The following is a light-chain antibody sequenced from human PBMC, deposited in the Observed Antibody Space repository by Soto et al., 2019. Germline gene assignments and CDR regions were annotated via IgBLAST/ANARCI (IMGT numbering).Light chain of an antibody. CDR1: QSVSSN. V-gene: IGKV3-15*01. J-gene: IGKJ5*01. CDR3: QQYNNWPIT. CDR2: GAS. Sequence: EIVMTQSPATQSVSPGGRATLSCMASQSVSSNLAWYQQKPGQAPRLLIYGASTRATGIPARFSGSGSGTEFTLTISSLQSEDFAVYYCQQYNNWPITFGQGTRLEIK.